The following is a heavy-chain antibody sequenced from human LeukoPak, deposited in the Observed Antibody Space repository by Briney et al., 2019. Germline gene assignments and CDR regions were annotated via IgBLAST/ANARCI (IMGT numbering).Heavy chain of an antibody. J-gene: IGHJ3*01. CDR2: ISFSGANS. CDR1: GFTFGDYA. CDR3: ARDIQLST. Sequence: GGSLRLSCTASGFTFGDYAMTWVRQAPGKGLDWVSLISFSGANSYYADSVKGRFTISRDNSKDTLFLQMNSLRAEDTAIYYCARDIQLSTWGLGTMVTVSS. D-gene: IGHD5-24*01. V-gene: IGHV3-23*01.